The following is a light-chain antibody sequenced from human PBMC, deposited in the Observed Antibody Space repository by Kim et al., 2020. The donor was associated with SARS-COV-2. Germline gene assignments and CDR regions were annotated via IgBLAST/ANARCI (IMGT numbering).Light chain of an antibody. CDR2: YDS. Sequence: APGKTATITCGGNNIESKSVHWFQQKPGQAPVLVIYYDSDRPSGIPERFSGSNSGNTATLTISRVEAGDEADYYCQVWDTNSDQGVFGGGTQLTVL. CDR1: NIESKS. CDR3: QVWDTNSDQGV. J-gene: IGLJ3*02. V-gene: IGLV3-21*04.